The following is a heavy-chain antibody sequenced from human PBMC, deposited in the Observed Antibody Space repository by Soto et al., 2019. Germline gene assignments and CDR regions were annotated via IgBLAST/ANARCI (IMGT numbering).Heavy chain of an antibody. D-gene: IGHD2-15*01. CDR1: GFTFSNAW. J-gene: IGHJ4*02. V-gene: IGHV3-15*01. CDR2: IKSKTDGGTT. Sequence: GGSLRLSCAASGFTFSNAWMSWVRQAPGKGLEWVGRIKSKTDGGTTDYAAPVKGRFTISRDDSKNTLYLQMNSLETEDTAVYYCTTDPYCNGGSCYSFDYWGQGTLVTVSS. CDR3: TTDPYCNGGSCYSFDY.